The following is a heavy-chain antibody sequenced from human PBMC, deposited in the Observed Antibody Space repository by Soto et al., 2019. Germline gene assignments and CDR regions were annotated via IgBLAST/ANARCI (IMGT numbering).Heavy chain of an antibody. J-gene: IGHJ4*02. Sequence: PSETLSLSXVVAGGSLIDFCWSWIRQPPGKGLEWIGEINHLGSTNYNPSLKSRVTISVDTSKNQFSLKLSSVTAADTAVYYCARHPPPSYNYGYEWGQATLVTVSS. D-gene: IGHD5-18*01. CDR1: GGSLIDFC. V-gene: IGHV4-34*01. CDR2: INHLGST. CDR3: ARHPPPSYNYGYE.